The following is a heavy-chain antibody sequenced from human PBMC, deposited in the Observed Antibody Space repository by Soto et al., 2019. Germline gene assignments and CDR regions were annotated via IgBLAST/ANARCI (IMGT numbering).Heavy chain of an antibody. CDR3: ASRDPGTSVDY. J-gene: IGHJ4*02. Sequence: QVQLQESGPGLVKPSGTLSLTCVVSGGSFTSNNWWTWVRQPPGQGLEWIGEIDRTGRTNYNPSLKSRVTISLDKSENQFSLKVTSLTAADTAVYYCASRDPGTSVDYWGQGTLVTVSS. D-gene: IGHD1-7*01. CDR1: GGSFTSNNW. CDR2: IDRTGRT. V-gene: IGHV4-4*02.